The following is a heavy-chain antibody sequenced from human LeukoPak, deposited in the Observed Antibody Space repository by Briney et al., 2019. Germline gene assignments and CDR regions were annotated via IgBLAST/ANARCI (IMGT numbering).Heavy chain of an antibody. CDR1: GFTFSNHG. CDR2: ISYDGTNK. D-gene: IGHD3-3*01. J-gene: IGHJ4*02. Sequence: GGSLRLSCEASGFTFSNHGMHWVRQAPGKGLEWVAVISYDGTNKYYADSVKGRFTISRDNSKSTLYLQMNSLRAEDTAVYYCAKENDFVYWGQGTLVTVSS. CDR3: AKENDFVY. V-gene: IGHV3-30*18.